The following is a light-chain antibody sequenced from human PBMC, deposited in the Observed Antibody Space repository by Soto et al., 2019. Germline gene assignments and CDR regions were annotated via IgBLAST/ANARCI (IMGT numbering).Light chain of an antibody. J-gene: IGLJ1*01. CDR3: SSYTSSSTLRYV. CDR2: DVS. V-gene: IGLV2-14*01. CDR1: TQDGGGYDY. Sequence: SAPTPPASVSGAPLQAGSNSRTGKTQDGGGYDYVSWYQQHPGKAPKLMIYDVSNRPSGVSNRFSGSKSGNTASLTISGLQAEDEADYYCSSYTSSSTLRYVFGTGTKVTVL.